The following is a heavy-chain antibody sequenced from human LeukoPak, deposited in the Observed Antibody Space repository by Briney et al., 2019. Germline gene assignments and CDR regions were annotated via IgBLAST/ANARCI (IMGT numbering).Heavy chain of an antibody. CDR3: ARGVVPAGFPGWWFDP. Sequence: ASVKVSCKASGYSFTSYYMHWVRQAPAQGLEWMGIINPNGGSTSYAQKFQGRVTMTRDMSTSTFYMELSRLKSEDTATYYCARGVVPAGFPGWWFDPWGLGTLVTVSS. J-gene: IGHJ5*02. V-gene: IGHV1-46*01. CDR2: INPNGGST. CDR1: GYSFTSYY. D-gene: IGHD2-2*01.